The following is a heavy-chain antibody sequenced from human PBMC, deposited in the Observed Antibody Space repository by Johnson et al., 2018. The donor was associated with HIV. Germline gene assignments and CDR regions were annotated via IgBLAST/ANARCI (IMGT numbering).Heavy chain of an antibody. V-gene: IGHV3-30*03. CDR2: ISYDGSNK. J-gene: IGHJ3*02. CDR3: ATSEGYGSGSPNAFDI. D-gene: IGHD3-10*01. Sequence: QVQLVESGGGLVQPGGSLRLSCAASGFTFSSYAMSWVRQAPGKGLEWVAVISYDGSNKYYADSVKGRFTISRDNSKNTLYLQMNSLRAEDTAVYYCATSEGYGSGSPNAFDIWGQGTMVTVSS. CDR1: GFTFSSYA.